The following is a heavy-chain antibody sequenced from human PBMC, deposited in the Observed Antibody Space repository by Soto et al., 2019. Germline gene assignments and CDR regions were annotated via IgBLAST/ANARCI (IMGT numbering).Heavy chain of an antibody. V-gene: IGHV4-39*01. CDR2: IYYSGST. Sequence: QLQLQESGPGLVKPSETLSLTCTVSGGSISSSSYYWGWIRQPPGKGLEWIGSIYYSGSTYYNPSLKSRVTISVDTSKNQFSLKLSSVSAADTAVYYCARRDRYWTRYYYYGMDVWGPGTTVTVSS. CDR3: ARRDRYWTRYYYYGMDV. D-gene: IGHD2-15*01. J-gene: IGHJ6*02. CDR1: GGSISSSSYY.